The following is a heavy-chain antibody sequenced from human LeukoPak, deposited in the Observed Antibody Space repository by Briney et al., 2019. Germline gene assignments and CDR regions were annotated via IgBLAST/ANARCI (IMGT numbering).Heavy chain of an antibody. CDR1: GYSISSGYY. CDR2: IYHSGST. CDR3: ARKAELYSYGQWDY. D-gene: IGHD5-18*01. V-gene: IGHV4-38-2*01. Sequence: PSETLSLTCAVSGYSISSGYYWGWIWQPPGKGLEWIGSIYHSGSTYYNPSLKSRVTISVDTSKKQFSLKLTSVTAADTAVYYCARKAELYSYGQWDYWGQGTLVTASS. J-gene: IGHJ4*02.